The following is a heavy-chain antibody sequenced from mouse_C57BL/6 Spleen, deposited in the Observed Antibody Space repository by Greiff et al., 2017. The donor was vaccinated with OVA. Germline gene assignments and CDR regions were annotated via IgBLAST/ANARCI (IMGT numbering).Heavy chain of an antibody. J-gene: IGHJ2*01. CDR3: ARSTTVVDYFDY. CDR1: GYTFTSYW. Sequence: QVQLQQPGAELVKPGASVTMSCKASGYTFTSYWITWVKQRPGQGLEWIGDIYPGSGSTNYNEKFKSKATLTVDTSSSTAYMQLSSLTSEDSAVYYCARSTTVVDYFDYWGQGTTLTVSS. V-gene: IGHV1-55*01. D-gene: IGHD1-1*01. CDR2: IYPGSGST.